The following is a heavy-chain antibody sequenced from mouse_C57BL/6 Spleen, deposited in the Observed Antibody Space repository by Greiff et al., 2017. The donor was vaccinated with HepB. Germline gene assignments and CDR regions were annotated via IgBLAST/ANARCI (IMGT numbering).Heavy chain of an antibody. J-gene: IGHJ1*03. CDR3: ARQDGYLSYWYFDV. Sequence: QVHVKQSGAELVRPGASVKLSCKASGYTFTDYYINWVKQRPGQGLEWIARIYPGSGNTYYNEKFKGKATLTAEKSSSTAYMQLSSLTSEDSAVYFCARQDGYLSYWYFDVWGTGTTVTVSS. D-gene: IGHD2-3*01. CDR2: IYPGSGNT. V-gene: IGHV1-76*01. CDR1: GYTFTDYY.